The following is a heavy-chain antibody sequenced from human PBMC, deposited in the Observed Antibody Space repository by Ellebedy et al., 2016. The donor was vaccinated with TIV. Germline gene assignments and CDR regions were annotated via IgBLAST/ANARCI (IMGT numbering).Heavy chain of an antibody. CDR2: SKNKVNSYSA. V-gene: IGHV3-72*01. CDR3: ARDKYGSYDY. CDR1: GFTFSDHY. D-gene: IGHD1-26*01. Sequence: SLKISXAASGFTFSDHYMDWVRQAPGKGLEWVGRSKNKVNSYSAHYAASVKDRFTISRDDSKDFLYLQMNSLKTEDTAVYYCARDKYGSYDYWGQGTLVTVSS. J-gene: IGHJ4*02.